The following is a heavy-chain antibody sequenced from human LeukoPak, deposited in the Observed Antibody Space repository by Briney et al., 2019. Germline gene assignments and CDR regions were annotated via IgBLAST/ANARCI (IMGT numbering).Heavy chain of an antibody. D-gene: IGHD6-6*01. J-gene: IGHJ4*02. V-gene: IGHV3-23*01. Sequence: PGGSLRLSCAASGFTFSDYYMSWIRQAPGKGLEWVSAIGGTADYTFYADSVRGRFSISRDNSKNTLYLQMNSLRAEDTAVYYCAKGLSTINSLGGVLGYSSSSGEFDYWGQGTLVTVSS. CDR2: IGGTADYT. CDR1: GFTFSDYY. CDR3: AKGLSTINSLGGVLGYSSSSGEFDY.